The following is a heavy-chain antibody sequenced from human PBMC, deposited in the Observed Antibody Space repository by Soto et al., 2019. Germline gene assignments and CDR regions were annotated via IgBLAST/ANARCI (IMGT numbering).Heavy chain of an antibody. CDR2: IHYSGSA. CDR3: ARAHSSGYVFLGY. CDR1: GDSISSYF. V-gene: IGHV4-59*01. Sequence: SETLSLTCSVSGDSISSYFWSWLRQPPGKGLEWIGYIHYSGSANYSPSLKSRVTISVDTSRNQFSLKLSSVTAADTAVYYCARAHSSGYVFLGYWGQGTLVTVSS. D-gene: IGHD5-18*01. J-gene: IGHJ4*02.